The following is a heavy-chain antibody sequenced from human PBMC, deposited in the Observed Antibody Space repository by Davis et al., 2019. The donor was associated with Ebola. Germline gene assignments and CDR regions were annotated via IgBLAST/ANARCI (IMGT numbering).Heavy chain of an antibody. CDR1: GFTFSTYS. CDR2: ISSDSDYI. CDR3: ARGGYSSTWTIA. V-gene: IGHV3-21*01. Sequence: GGSLRLSCAASGFTFSTYSMSWVRQAPGKGLEWVSSISSDSDYIYYADSAKGRFTISRDNAKNSLYLQMNSLRAEDTAVYYCARGGYSSTWTIAWGQGTLVTVSS. J-gene: IGHJ5*02. D-gene: IGHD6-13*01.